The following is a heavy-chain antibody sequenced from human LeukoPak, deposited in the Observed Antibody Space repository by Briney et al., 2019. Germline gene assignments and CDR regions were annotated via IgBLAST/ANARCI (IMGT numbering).Heavy chain of an antibody. V-gene: IGHV7-4-1*02. D-gene: IGHD6-6*01. Sequence: ASVKVSCKASGYTFSSYGMIWVRQAPGQGLEYMGWISPTTGDPTYAQGFTGRFVFSLDTSVSTAYLQISSLKAEDTAVYHCARAGAARLSHDYWGQGTLVSVSS. CDR2: ISPTTGDP. J-gene: IGHJ4*02. CDR1: GYTFSSYG. CDR3: ARAGAARLSHDY.